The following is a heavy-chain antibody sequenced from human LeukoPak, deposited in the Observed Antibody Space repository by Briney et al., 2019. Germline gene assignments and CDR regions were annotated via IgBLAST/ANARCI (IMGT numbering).Heavy chain of an antibody. CDR2: IYRGGTT. Sequence: GGSVPLSCVACGFTVRRCYLNWVRPTAGRGVAGVSVIYRGGTTYHADSVKGRFTLSRDSSKNTVYLQMHSLRVDDTAVYYCARDPVGGLFDYWGQGTLVTVSS. CDR1: GFTVRRCY. CDR3: ARDPVGGLFDY. V-gene: IGHV3-66*01. D-gene: IGHD3-16*01. J-gene: IGHJ4*02.